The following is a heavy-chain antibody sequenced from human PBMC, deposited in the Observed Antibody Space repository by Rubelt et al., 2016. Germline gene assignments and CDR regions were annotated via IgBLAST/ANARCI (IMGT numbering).Heavy chain of an antibody. J-gene: IGHJ4*02. CDR3: AGGRTIFGVATVYFDY. CDR2: IFYRGST. Sequence: QVQLQESGPGLVKPSETLSLTCTVSGGSISSYYWSWIRQPPGKGLEWIGYIFYRGSTNYNPSLKSRVTRSVDTSKKQISLKVRSGTAADRAVCYCAGGRTIFGVATVYFDYWGQGTLVTVSS. CDR1: GGSISSYY. V-gene: IGHV4-59*01. D-gene: IGHD3-3*01.